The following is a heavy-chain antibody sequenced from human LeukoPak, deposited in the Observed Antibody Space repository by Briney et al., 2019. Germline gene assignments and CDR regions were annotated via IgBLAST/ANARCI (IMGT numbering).Heavy chain of an antibody. Sequence: ASVKVSCKASGYTFTSYDINWVRQATGQGLEWMGWMNLNSGDTSYSQKFQGRVTMTRNTSISTAYMELSSLRSEDTAVYYCARVRGTMVRGVIYYWGQGTLVTVSS. V-gene: IGHV1-8*01. CDR3: ARVRGTMVRGVIYY. J-gene: IGHJ4*02. CDR2: MNLNSGDT. CDR1: GYTFTSYD. D-gene: IGHD3-10*01.